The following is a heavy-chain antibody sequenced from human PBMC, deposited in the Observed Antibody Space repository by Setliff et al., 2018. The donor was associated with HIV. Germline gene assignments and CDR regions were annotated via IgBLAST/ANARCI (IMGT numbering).Heavy chain of an antibody. V-gene: IGHV3-23*01. CDR1: GFTFSNYA. Sequence: LRLSCVASGFTFSNYAMSWVRQAPGEGLEWVSAILSTGERTFYADSVKGRFTISRDNSKSTMYLQVDSLTAEDTAVYYCARDRGLGSSSPGRYYYVDVWGKGTTVTVS. J-gene: IGHJ6*03. CDR3: ARDRGLGSSSPGRYYYVDV. CDR2: ILSTGERT. D-gene: IGHD6-13*01.